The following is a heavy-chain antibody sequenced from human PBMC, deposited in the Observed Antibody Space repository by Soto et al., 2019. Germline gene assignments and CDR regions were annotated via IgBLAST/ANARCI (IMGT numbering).Heavy chain of an antibody. CDR2: ISGSGGST. Sequence: GGSLRLSCAASGFTFSSYAMSWVRQAPGKGLEWVSAISGSGGSTYYADSVKGRFTISRDNSKNTLYLQMNSLRAEDTAVYYCAKIAPGGVVPAAMEVEFWGQGTLVTVSS. V-gene: IGHV3-23*01. J-gene: IGHJ4*02. CDR1: GFTFSSYA. D-gene: IGHD2-2*01. CDR3: AKIAPGGVVPAAMEVEF.